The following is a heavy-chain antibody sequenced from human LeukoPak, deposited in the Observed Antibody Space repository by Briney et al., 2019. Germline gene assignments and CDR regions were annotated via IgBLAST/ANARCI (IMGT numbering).Heavy chain of an antibody. V-gene: IGHV4-59*12. CDR2: IYYSGST. CDR3: ARVSARWGMIVGDPYYFDY. D-gene: IGHD3-22*01. J-gene: IGHJ4*02. Sequence: SETLSLTCTVSGGSISPYYWSWIRQPPGKGLEWIGYIYYSGSTNYNPSLKSRVTISVDTSKNQFSLKLSSVTAADTAVYYCARVSARWGMIVGDPYYFDYGGQGTLVTVYS. CDR1: GGSISPYY.